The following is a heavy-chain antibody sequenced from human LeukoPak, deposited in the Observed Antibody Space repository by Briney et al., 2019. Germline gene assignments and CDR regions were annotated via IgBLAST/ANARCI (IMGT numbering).Heavy chain of an antibody. CDR1: GFTFSSYD. CDR2: IGTAGDT. D-gene: IGHD4-17*01. J-gene: IGHJ4*02. Sequence: GGSLRLSCAASGFTFSSYDMHWVPQATGKGLEWVSAIGTAGDTYYPGSVKGRFTISRENAKNSLYLQMNSLRAGDTAVYYCARGYGDFVPYFDYWGQGTLVTVSS. V-gene: IGHV3-13*01. CDR3: ARGYGDFVPYFDY.